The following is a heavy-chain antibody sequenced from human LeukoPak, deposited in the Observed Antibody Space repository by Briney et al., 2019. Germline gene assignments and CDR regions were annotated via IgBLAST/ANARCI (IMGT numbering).Heavy chain of an antibody. D-gene: IGHD3-10*01. CDR2: INSDGSST. CDR1: GLIFRSYW. V-gene: IGHV3-74*01. CDR3: ARDGVEFYNWFDP. Sequence: GGSVRLSCEVSGLIFRSYWMHWVRQAPGKGLVWVSRINSDGSSTTYADSVKGRFTISRDNAKNTLYLQMNSLRAEDTAVYYCARDGVEFYNWFDPWGQGTPVTVSS. J-gene: IGHJ5*02.